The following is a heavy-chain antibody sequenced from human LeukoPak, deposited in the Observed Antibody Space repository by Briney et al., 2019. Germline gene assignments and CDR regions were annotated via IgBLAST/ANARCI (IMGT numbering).Heavy chain of an antibody. Sequence: SESLSLTCTVSGDSISSGGYYWSWIRQHPGKGLEWIGYIYYSGSTYYNPSLKSRVTISVDTSKNQFSLKLSSVTAADTAVYYCARDLPSGAFDIWGQGTMVTVSS. V-gene: IGHV4-31*03. CDR2: IYYSGST. CDR3: ARDLPSGAFDI. CDR1: GDSISSGGYY. D-gene: IGHD1-26*01. J-gene: IGHJ3*02.